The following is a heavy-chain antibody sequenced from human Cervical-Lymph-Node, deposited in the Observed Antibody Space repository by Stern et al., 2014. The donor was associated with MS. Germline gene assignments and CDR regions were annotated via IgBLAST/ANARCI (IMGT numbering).Heavy chain of an antibody. J-gene: IGHJ6*02. V-gene: IGHV3-33*01. CDR3: ARAYYYGMDV. CDR1: GFTFTSYG. CDR2: IWSDGNQK. Sequence: VQLVESGGGVVQPGKSLRLSCEASGFTFTSYGMHWVRQAPGKGLEWVAAIWSDGNQKSYGDSVKGRFTISRDISKNMVTLQMDSLRTEDTALYYCARAYYYGMDVWGQGTTVTVSS.